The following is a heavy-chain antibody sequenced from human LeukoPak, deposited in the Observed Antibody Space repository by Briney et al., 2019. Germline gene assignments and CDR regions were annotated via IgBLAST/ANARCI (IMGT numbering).Heavy chain of an antibody. V-gene: IGHV3-23*01. Sequence: PGGPLRLSCAASGFTFSSYAMSWVRQAPGKGLEWVSAISGSGGSTYYADSVKGRFTISRDNSKNTLYLQMNSLRAEDTAVYYCAKGHYSYGNYYYYYGMDVWGQGTTVTVSS. D-gene: IGHD5-18*01. CDR1: GFTFSSYA. CDR2: ISGSGGST. J-gene: IGHJ6*02. CDR3: AKGHYSYGNYYYYYGMDV.